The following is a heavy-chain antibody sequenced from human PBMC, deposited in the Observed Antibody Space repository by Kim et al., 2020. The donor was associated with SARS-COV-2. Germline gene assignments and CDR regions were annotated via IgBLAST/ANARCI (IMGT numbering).Heavy chain of an antibody. J-gene: IGHJ4*02. D-gene: IGHD3-22*01. CDR1: GFTFSSYA. CDR3: ARGLSLYYYDSSGSPYFDY. CDR2: ISYDGSNK. Sequence: GGSLRLSCAASGFTFSSYAMHWVRQAPGKGLEWVAVISYDGSNKYYADSVKGRFTISRDNSKNTLYLQMNSLRAEDTAVYYCARGLSLYYYDSSGSPYFDYWGQGTLVTVSS. V-gene: IGHV3-30*04.